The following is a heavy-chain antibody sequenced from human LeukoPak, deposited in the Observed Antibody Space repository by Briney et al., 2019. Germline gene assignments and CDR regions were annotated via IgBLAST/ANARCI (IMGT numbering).Heavy chain of an antibody. D-gene: IGHD1-26*01. CDR2: ISAYNGNT. V-gene: IGHV1-18*01. J-gene: IGHJ5*01. CDR1: GYTFTSYG. CDR3: AKNPGGSRPSRWVGP. Sequence: ASVKVSCKASGYTFTSYGISWVRQAPGQGLEWMGWISAYNGNTNYAQKLQGRVTMTTDTSTSTAYMELRSLRSDDTAVYYCAKNPGGSRPSRWVGPWGQGTLVTVSS.